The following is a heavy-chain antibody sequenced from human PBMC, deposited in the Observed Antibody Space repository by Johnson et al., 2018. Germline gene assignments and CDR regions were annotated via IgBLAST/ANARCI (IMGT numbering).Heavy chain of an antibody. J-gene: IGHJ2*01. Sequence: VQLVESGGGLVQPGGSLRLSCAASGFTFSSSAMSWVRQAPGKGLEWVSAISGSGGSTYYADSVKGRFTISRDNSKNTLYLQMNSLRAEDTAVYYCAKVRGDSSGPPNLYWYFDLWGRGTLVTVSS. CDR3: AKVRGDSSGPPNLYWYFDL. V-gene: IGHV3-23*04. D-gene: IGHD3-22*01. CDR1: GFTFSSSA. CDR2: ISGSGGST.